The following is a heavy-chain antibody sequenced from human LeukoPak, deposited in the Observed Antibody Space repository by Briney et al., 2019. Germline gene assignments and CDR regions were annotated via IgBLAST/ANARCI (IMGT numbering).Heavy chain of an antibody. CDR1: SGSISSYY. D-gene: IGHD6-19*01. V-gene: IGHV4-59*08. CDR3: ARLRSGWYFDY. CDR2: VYYSGSA. Sequence: SGTLSLTCTVSSGSISSYYWSWIRQPPGKGLEWIGYVYYSGSANYNPSLKSRVTISLDMSKTQFSLKLTSVTAADTAFYYCARLRSGWYFDYWGQGTLVTVSS. J-gene: IGHJ4*02.